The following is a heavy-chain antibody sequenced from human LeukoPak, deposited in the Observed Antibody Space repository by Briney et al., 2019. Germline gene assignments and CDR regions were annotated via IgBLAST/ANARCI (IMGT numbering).Heavy chain of an antibody. CDR3: SASSGIAFDI. Sequence: PGGSLRLSCAASGFTVSSNYMSWVRQVPGKGLEWVSIIYSGGSTYYADSMKGRFTISRDNSKNTLYLQMNSLRAEDTAVYYCSASSGIAFDIWGQGTMVTVSS. CDR1: GFTVSSNY. CDR2: IYSGGST. D-gene: IGHD3-22*01. V-gene: IGHV3-53*01. J-gene: IGHJ3*02.